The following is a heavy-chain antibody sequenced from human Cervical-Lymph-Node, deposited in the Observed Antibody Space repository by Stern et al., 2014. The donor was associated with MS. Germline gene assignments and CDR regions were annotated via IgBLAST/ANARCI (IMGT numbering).Heavy chain of an antibody. J-gene: IGHJ4*02. CDR3: VLTGYYPY. CDR2: IITLYGST. V-gene: IGHV1-69*01. CDR1: GGSFSSYD. D-gene: IGHD3-9*01. Sequence: VQLVQSGPEVMQPGSSVKVSCKASGGSFSSYDVSCVRQAPGQGLEWMGRIITLYGSTNYADHLQGRVTITADESTTTVHMQLSSLRSDDTAVYYCVLTGYYPYWGQGTLVTVSS.